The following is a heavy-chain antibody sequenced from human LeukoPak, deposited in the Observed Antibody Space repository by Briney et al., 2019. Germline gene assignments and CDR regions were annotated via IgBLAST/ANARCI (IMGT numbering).Heavy chain of an antibody. CDR2: ISAYNGNT. J-gene: IGHJ4*02. Sequence: ASVRVSCKASGYTFSIYGFSWVRQAPGQGLEWMGWISAYNGNTNYAQKFQGRVTMTTDTSTSTAHMELRSLRSDDTAVYYCARQGYSGHSQGAADYWGQGTLVSVSS. CDR3: ARQGYSGHSQGAADY. V-gene: IGHV1-18*01. D-gene: IGHD4-23*01. CDR1: GYTFSIYG.